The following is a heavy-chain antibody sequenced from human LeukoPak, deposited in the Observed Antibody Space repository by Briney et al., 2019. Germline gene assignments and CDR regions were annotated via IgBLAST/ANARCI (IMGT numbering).Heavy chain of an antibody. Sequence: PGGSLRLSCAASGFTSSSYAMSWVRQAPGKGLEWVSAISGSGGSTYYADSVKGRFTISRDNSKNTLYLQMNSLRAEDTAVYYCAKSFVLYWYFDLWGRGTLVTVSS. CDR1: GFTSSSYA. J-gene: IGHJ2*01. CDR2: ISGSGGST. D-gene: IGHD6-6*01. CDR3: AKSFVLYWYFDL. V-gene: IGHV3-23*01.